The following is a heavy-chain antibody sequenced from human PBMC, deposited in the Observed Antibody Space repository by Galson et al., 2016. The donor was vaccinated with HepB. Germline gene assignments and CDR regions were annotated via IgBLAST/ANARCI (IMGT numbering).Heavy chain of an antibody. CDR2: ISGASGTT. CDR3: AKARGFNTYYYYYMDV. V-gene: IGHV3-23*01. J-gene: IGHJ6*03. CDR1: GFPFSSYA. D-gene: IGHD3-10*01. Sequence: LRLSCAASGFPFSSYAMAWVRQAPGKGLEWVSGISGASGTTLYADSVKGRFTMSRDNSRDALYLEMNTLRVEDTAVYFCAKARGFNTYYYYYMDVWGKGTTVTVSS.